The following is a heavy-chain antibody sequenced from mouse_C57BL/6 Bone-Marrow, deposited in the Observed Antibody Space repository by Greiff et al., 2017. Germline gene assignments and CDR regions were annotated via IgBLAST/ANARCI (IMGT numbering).Heavy chain of an antibody. CDR1: GFTFSSYC. D-gene: IGHD1-1*01. CDR2: ISSGGSYT. V-gene: IGHV5-6*02. Sequence: EVMLVESGGDLVKPGGSLKLSCAASGFTFSSYCMSWVRQTPDKRLEWVATISSGGSYTYYPDSVKGRYTISRDNAKNTLYLQMSSLKSEDSAMYYGARPPGSSFHWYFDVWGTGTTVTVSS. J-gene: IGHJ1*03. CDR3: ARPPGSSFHWYFDV.